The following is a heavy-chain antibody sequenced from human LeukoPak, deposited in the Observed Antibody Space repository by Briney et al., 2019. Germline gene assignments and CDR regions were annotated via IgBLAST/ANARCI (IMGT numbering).Heavy chain of an antibody. CDR1: GFTFSSYS. CDR2: ISSSSSTI. V-gene: IGHV3-48*01. J-gene: IGHJ5*02. Sequence: GGSLRLSCAASGFTFSSYSMNWVRQAPGKGLEWVSYISSSSSTIYYADSVKGRFTISRDNSKNTLYLQMNSLRAEDTAVYYCAREGGGDEPNWFDPWGQGTLVTVSS. D-gene: IGHD2-21*02. CDR3: AREGGGDEPNWFDP.